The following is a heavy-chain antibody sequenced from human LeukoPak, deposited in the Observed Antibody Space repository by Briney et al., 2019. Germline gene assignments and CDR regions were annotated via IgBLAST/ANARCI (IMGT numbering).Heavy chain of an antibody. CDR2: INSAGSST. D-gene: IGHD1-26*01. CDR1: GFTFRSYS. J-gene: IGHJ4*02. V-gene: IGHV3-74*01. Sequence: GGSLRLSCAATGFTFRSYSMHWVRQAPGTGLAWVSHINSAGSSTSYSDSVKGRFTISRDNAKNTLYLQMNSLRAEDTAVYYCARNPQWEQLRHFDYWGQGTLVTVSS. CDR3: ARNPQWEQLRHFDY.